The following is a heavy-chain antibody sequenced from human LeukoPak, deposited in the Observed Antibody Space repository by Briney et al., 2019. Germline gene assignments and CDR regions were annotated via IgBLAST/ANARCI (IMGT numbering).Heavy chain of an antibody. V-gene: IGHV4-59*01. D-gene: IGHD3-22*01. CDR1: GGSISSYY. Sequence: SETLSLTCTVSGGSISSYYWSWIRQPPGKGLEWIGYIYYSGSTNYNPSLKSRVTISVDTSKNQFSLKLTSVTTADTAVYYCAGEDYFDSSGYASWRFDIWGQGTMVTVSS. CDR2: IYYSGST. J-gene: IGHJ3*02. CDR3: AGEDYFDSSGYASWRFDI.